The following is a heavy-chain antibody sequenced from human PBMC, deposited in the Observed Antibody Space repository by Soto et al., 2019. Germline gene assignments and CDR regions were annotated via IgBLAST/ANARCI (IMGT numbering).Heavy chain of an antibody. J-gene: IGHJ4*02. CDR2: IWYDGSNK. V-gene: IGHV3-33*01. CDR1: GFTFSSYG. CDR3: ARDERFGELVVGDLDY. Sequence: GGSLRLSCAASGFTFSSYGMHWVRQAPGKGLEWVAVIWYDGSNKYYADSVKGRFTISRDNSKNTLYLQMNSLRAEDTAVYYCARDERFGELVVGDLDYWGQGTLVTVSS. D-gene: IGHD3-10*01.